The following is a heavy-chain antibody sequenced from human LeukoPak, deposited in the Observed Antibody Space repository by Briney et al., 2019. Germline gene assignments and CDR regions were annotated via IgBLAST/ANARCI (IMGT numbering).Heavy chain of an antibody. Sequence: GGSLRLSCAASGFTFSTYWMSWVRQAPGKGLEWVANIKQDGSEKYYVDSVKGRFTISRDNSKNSLYLQMNSLRAEDTAMYYCARDSAGNDYWGQGTLVTVSS. CDR3: ARDSAGNDY. CDR1: GFTFSTYW. D-gene: IGHD6-13*01. CDR2: IKQDGSEK. V-gene: IGHV3-7*01. J-gene: IGHJ4*02.